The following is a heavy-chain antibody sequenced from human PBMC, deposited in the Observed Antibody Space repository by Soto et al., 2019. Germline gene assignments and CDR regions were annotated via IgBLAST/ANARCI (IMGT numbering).Heavy chain of an antibody. CDR3: ARGLDKAKVGY. J-gene: IGHJ4*02. CDR1: GFTVSNTH. V-gene: IGHV3-53*01. Sequence: EAQLVESGGGLIQPGGSLRLSCTASGFTVSNTHMTWVRQAPGRGPEWVSNIYPAGNTFYADSVKGRFTMSRDISKNMLYLQMQSLRAEDTAVYYCARGLDKAKVGYWGQGTLVTVSS. CDR2: IYPAGNT. D-gene: IGHD5-18*01.